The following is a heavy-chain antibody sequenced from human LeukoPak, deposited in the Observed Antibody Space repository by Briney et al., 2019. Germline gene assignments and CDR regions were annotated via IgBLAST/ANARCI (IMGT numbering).Heavy chain of an antibody. CDR2: ISYDGSNK. CDR1: GFTFSSYG. V-gene: IGHV3-30*18. Sequence: GRSLRLSCAASGFTFSSYGMHWVRQAPGKGLEWVAVISYDGSNKYYADSVKGRFTISRDNSKNTLYLQMNSLRAEDTAVYYCAKTPLGYCSSTSCLGYFQHWGQGTLVTVSS. D-gene: IGHD2-2*01. CDR3: AKTPLGYCSSTSCLGYFQH. J-gene: IGHJ1*01.